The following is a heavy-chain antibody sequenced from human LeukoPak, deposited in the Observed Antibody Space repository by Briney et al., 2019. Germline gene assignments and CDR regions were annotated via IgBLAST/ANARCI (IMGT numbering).Heavy chain of an antibody. V-gene: IGHV4-4*07. Sequence: PSETLSLTCAVSGGSISTYYWSWIRQPAGKGLEWIGRIYTSGSTNYNPSLKSRVTMSVDTSKNQFSLKLSSVTAADTAVYYCARDGYKQGFDYWGQGTLVTVSS. J-gene: IGHJ4*02. CDR1: GGSISTYY. CDR2: IYTSGST. CDR3: ARDGYKQGFDY. D-gene: IGHD5-24*01.